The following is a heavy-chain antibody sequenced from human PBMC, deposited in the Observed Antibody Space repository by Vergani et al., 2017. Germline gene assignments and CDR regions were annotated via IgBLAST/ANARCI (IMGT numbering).Heavy chain of an antibody. CDR2: ISAYNGNT. J-gene: IGHJ6*02. CDR3: AREQGVSGSYYYYYYGMDV. CDR1: GYTFTSYG. V-gene: IGHV1-18*04. D-gene: IGHD1-26*01. Sequence: QVQLVQSGAEVKKPGASVKVSCKASGYTFTSYGISWVRQAPGQGLEWMGWISAYNGNTNYAQKLQGRVTMTTDTSTSTAYMELRSLRSDDTAVYYCAREQGVSGSYYYYYYGMDVWGQGTTVTVSS.